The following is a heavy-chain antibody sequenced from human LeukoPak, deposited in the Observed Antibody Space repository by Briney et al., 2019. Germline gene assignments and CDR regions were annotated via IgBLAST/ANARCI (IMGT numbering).Heavy chain of an antibody. CDR3: TKGISTEDYRFFF. Sequence: SGGSLRLSCTTSGFTFSNYGIHWARQAPGKGLEWVEFIKKAESEKHDAGSVKGRLTIARDNSKHTLYLQMNSLRPEDTAVYYCTKGISTEDYRFFFWGQGALGTVSS. CDR1: GFTFSNYG. V-gene: IGHV3-30*02. D-gene: IGHD3-16*02. CDR2: IKKAESEK. J-gene: IGHJ4*02.